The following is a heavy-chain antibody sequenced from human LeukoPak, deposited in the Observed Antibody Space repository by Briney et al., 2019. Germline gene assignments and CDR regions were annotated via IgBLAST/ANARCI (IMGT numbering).Heavy chain of an antibody. D-gene: IGHD2-2*01. CDR3: ARDGFYCSSTSCYFDY. J-gene: IGHJ4*03. CDR2: INPNSGGT. Sequence: ASVKVSCKASGYTFTGYYMHWVRQAPGQGLEWMGWINPNSGGTNYAQKFQGRVTMTRDTSISTAYMELSRLRSDDTAVYYCARDGFYCSSTSCYFDYWGQGQWSPSLQ. CDR1: GYTFTGYY. V-gene: IGHV1-2*02.